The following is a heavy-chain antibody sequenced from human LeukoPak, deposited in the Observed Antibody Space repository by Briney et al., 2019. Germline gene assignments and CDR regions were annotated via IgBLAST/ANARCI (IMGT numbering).Heavy chain of an antibody. CDR3: ARGRWAVAGILDY. V-gene: IGHV1-69*06. D-gene: IGHD6-19*01. CDR1: GGTFSSYA. Sequence: ASVKVSCKASGGTFSSYAISWVRQAPGQGLEWMGGIIPIFGTANYAQKFQGRVTITADKSTSTAYMELSRLRSDDTAVYYCARGRWAVAGILDYWGQGTLVTVSS. CDR2: IIPIFGTA. J-gene: IGHJ4*02.